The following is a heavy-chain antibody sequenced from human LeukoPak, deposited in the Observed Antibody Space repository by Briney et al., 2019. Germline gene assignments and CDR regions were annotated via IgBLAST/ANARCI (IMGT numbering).Heavy chain of an antibody. Sequence: ASVKVSCKVSGYTLTELSMHWVRQAPGKGLEWMGGFDPEDGETIYAQKFQGRVTMTEDTSTDTAYMELSSLRSEDTAVYYCARDRLTSSSFRHYYDTAGYQSDAFDLWGQGTSVTVSS. CDR1: GYTLTELS. CDR3: ARDRLTSSSFRHYYDTAGYQSDAFDL. J-gene: IGHJ3*01. CDR2: FDPEDGET. D-gene: IGHD3-22*01. V-gene: IGHV1-24*01.